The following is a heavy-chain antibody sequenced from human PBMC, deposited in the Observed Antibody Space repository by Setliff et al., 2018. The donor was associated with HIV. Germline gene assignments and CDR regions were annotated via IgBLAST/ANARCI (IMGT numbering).Heavy chain of an antibody. CDR1: GGSFSGYY. CDR2: INHSGST. J-gene: IGHJ4*02. V-gene: IGHV4-34*01. CDR3: ASGITGTTGDY. D-gene: IGHD1-7*01. Sequence: LSLTCAVYGGSFSGYYWSWIRQPPGKGLEWIGEINHSGSTNYNPSLKSRVTISVDTSKNQFSLKLSSVTAADTAVYYCASGITGTTGDYWGQGTLVTVSS.